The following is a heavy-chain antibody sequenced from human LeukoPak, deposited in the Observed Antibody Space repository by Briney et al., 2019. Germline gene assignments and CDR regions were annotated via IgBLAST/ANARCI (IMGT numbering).Heavy chain of an antibody. J-gene: IGHJ4*02. V-gene: IGHV4-34*01. Sequence: SETLSLTCAVYDGSFSGYFWSWIRQPPGKGLEWIGEINHSGSTNYNPSLKSRVTISLDTSNNQFSLKLTSVTATDTAIYYCARELPRRYFDYWGQGTLVTVSS. CDR1: DGSFSGYF. CDR2: INHSGST. CDR3: ARELPRRYFDY.